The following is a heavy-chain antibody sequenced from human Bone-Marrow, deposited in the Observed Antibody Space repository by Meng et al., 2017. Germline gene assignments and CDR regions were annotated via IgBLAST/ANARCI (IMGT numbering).Heavy chain of an antibody. CDR3: ARGHITVVRGAYYFDH. CDR2: VSFDGSKT. CDR1: GFTFDDYA. J-gene: IGHJ4*02. V-gene: IGHV3-33*08. D-gene: IGHD3-10*01. Sequence: GGSLRPSCAASGFTFDDYAIHWVRQAPGKGLEWVAVVSFDGSKTYYAESLKGRFIISRDNSKNTVYLQMTTLRAEDTGVYFCARGHITVVRGAYYFDHWGQGTLVTVSS.